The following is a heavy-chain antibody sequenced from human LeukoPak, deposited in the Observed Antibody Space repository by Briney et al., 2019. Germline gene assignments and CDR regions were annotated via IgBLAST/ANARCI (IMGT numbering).Heavy chain of an antibody. CDR3: ARESLRYFDSAYYYMDV. V-gene: IGHV4-59*01. CDR2: IYYSGST. D-gene: IGHD3-9*01. CDR1: GRSISSYY. Sequence: SETLSLTCTVSGRSISSYYWSWIRQPPGKGLEWIGYIYYSGSTNYNPSLKSRVTISVDTSKNQFSLKLSSVTAADTAVYYCARESLRYFDSAYYYMDVWGKGTTVTVSS. J-gene: IGHJ6*03.